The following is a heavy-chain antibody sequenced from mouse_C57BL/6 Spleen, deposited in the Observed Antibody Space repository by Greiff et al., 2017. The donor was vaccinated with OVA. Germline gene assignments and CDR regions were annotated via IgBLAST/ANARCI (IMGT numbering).Heavy chain of an antibody. J-gene: IGHJ2*01. CDR2: INPNYGTT. D-gene: IGHD2-4*01. Sequence: VHVKQSGPELVKPGASVKISCKASGYSFTDYNMNWVKQSNGKSLEWIGVINPNYGTTSYNQKFKGKATLTVDQSSSTAYMQLNSLTSEDSAVYYCARNYDPPIYYFDYWGQGTTLTVSS. V-gene: IGHV1-39*01. CDR1: GYSFTDYN. CDR3: ARNYDPPIYYFDY.